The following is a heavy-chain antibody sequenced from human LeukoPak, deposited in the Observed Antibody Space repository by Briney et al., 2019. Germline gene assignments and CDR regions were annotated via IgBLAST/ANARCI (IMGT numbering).Heavy chain of an antibody. CDR3: ARDYCSSTRRGCFFDF. Sequence: GASVNVSCKSSGYIFTDHFIHWVRKAPGQGLEWMGWINPNSGGTNYAQKFQGRVTMTRDTSISTAYMELSSLRSDDTAVYYCARDYCSSTRRGCFFDFWGQGTLVTVSS. D-gene: IGHD2-2*01. V-gene: IGHV1-2*02. CDR2: INPNSGGT. J-gene: IGHJ4*02. CDR1: GYIFTDHF.